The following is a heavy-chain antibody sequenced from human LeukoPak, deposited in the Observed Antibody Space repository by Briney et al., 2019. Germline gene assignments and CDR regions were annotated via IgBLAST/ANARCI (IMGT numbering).Heavy chain of an antibody. Sequence: GASVKVSCKASGYTFTSYDINWVRQATGQGLEWMGWINPNSGGTNYAQKFQGRVTMTRDTSISTAYMELSRLRSDDTAVYYCARGDGKELPHHYMDVWGKGTTVTVSS. D-gene: IGHD3-10*01. CDR3: ARGDGKELPHHYMDV. CDR1: GYTFTSYD. J-gene: IGHJ6*03. V-gene: IGHV1-2*02. CDR2: INPNSGGT.